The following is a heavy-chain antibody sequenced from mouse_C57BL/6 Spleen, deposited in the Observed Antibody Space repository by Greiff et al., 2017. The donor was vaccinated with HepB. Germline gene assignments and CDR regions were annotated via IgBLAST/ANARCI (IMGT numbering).Heavy chain of an antibody. Sequence: QVQLQQSGAELVRPGTSVKMSCKASGYTFTNYWIGWAKQRPGHGLEWIGDIYPGGGYTNYNEKFKGKATLTADKSSSTAYMQFSSLTSEHSAIYYCARRGNWAWFAYWGQGTLVTVSA. CDR3: ARRGNWAWFAY. D-gene: IGHD4-1*01. CDR1: GYTFTNYW. CDR2: IYPGGGYT. V-gene: IGHV1-63*01. J-gene: IGHJ3*01.